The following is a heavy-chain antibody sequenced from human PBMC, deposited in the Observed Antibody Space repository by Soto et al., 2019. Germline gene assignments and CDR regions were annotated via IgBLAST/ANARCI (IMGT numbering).Heavy chain of an antibody. CDR2: IIPLFGTT. Sequence: QVQVVQSGAEVKRPGSSVNVSCKASGGYFNNRQTLNSYPISWVRQAPGQGLEWMGGIIPLFGTTNYAQRFQGRVTITADTSTSTTYLELQNVTSDDTAVYYCATSWGGEIYYYYYDMDVWGQGTTVTVSS. CDR1: GGYFNNRQTLNSYP. D-gene: IGHD3-16*01. CDR3: ATSWGGEIYYYYYDMDV. J-gene: IGHJ6*02. V-gene: IGHV1-69*06.